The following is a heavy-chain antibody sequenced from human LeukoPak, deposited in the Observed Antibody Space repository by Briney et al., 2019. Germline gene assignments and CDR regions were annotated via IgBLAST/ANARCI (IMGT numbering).Heavy chain of an antibody. CDR1: GGTFSSYA. V-gene: IGHV1-69*05. Sequence: VKVSCKASGGTFSSYAINWVRQAPGQELEWMGRIFPIFRTANYAQKFQGRVTVTTDESTSTAYMELSSLRPEDTAMYYCARDRGERDSTWSLPAHGFDIWGQGTMVTVSS. J-gene: IGHJ3*02. D-gene: IGHD3-10*01. CDR3: ARDRGERDSTWSLPAHGFDI. CDR2: IFPIFRTA.